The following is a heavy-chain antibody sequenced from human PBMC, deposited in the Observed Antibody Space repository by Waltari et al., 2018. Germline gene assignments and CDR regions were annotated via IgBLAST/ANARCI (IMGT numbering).Heavy chain of an antibody. CDR3: ASGCNSAY. J-gene: IGHJ4*02. V-gene: IGHV3-53*02. Sequence: EVQLVETGGGLIEPGGSLRRSCAASGFTVSRHYMSWVRQAPGKGLEWVSVIYSGGSTYSADSVKGRFTISRDNSKNTLYLQMNSLRAEDTAVYYCASGCNSAYWGQGTLVTVSS. D-gene: IGHD4-4*01. CDR1: GFTVSRHY. CDR2: IYSGGST.